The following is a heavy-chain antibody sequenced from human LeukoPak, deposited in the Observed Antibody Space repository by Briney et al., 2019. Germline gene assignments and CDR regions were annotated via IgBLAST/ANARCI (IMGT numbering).Heavy chain of an antibody. CDR3: AKDQWDIVVVPAASSYYGMDV. J-gene: IGHJ6*02. V-gene: IGHV3-30*18. D-gene: IGHD2-2*01. Sequence: PGRSLRLSCAASGFTFSSYGMHWVRQAPGKGLEWVAVISYDGSNKYHADSVKGRFTISRDNSKNTLYLQMNSLRAEDTAVYYCAKDQWDIVVVPAASSYYGMDVWGQGTTVTVSS. CDR2: ISYDGSNK. CDR1: GFTFSSYG.